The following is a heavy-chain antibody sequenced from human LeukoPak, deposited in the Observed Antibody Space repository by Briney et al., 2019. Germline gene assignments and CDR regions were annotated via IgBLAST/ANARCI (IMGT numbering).Heavy chain of an antibody. V-gene: IGHV3-23*01. CDR2: ISGSGGST. J-gene: IGHJ4*02. CDR3: AKDIDYYDSSGPDY. Sequence: PGGSLRLSCAASGFTFDNYAMTWVRQAPGKGLEWVSAISGSGGSTYYADSVKGRFTISRDNSKNTLYLQMNSLRAEDTAVYYCAKDIDYYDSSGPDYWGQGTLVTVSS. CDR1: GFTFDNYA. D-gene: IGHD3-22*01.